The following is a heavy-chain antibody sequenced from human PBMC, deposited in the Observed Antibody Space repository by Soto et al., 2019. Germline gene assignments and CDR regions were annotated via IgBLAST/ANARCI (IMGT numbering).Heavy chain of an antibody. Sequence: LSLTCTVSGXSINSGDYYWTWVRQPPGKGLEWIGNIFHSGSTYYTPSLQSRVTISLDTSKNHFSLKLSSVTPADTAVYYCARDRYYGSGTYYNFYSGMDVWGQGTTVTVSS. D-gene: IGHD3-10*01. J-gene: IGHJ6*02. CDR2: IFHSGST. CDR3: ARDRYYGSGTYYNFYSGMDV. V-gene: IGHV4-30-4*01. CDR1: GXSINSGDYY.